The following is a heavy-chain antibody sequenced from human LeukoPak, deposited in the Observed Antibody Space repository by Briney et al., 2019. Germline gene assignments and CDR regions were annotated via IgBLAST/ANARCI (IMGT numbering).Heavy chain of an antibody. CDR3: ASSMGIATRPYYFHS. CDR1: GFTFSSYW. Sequence: GGSLRLSCAASGFTFSSYWMHWVRQAPGKGLVWVSRMNSDGSTTNYADSVKGRFTISRDNAKNTLYLQMNSLRGEDTAVYYCASSMGIATRPYYFHSWGQGTLVTVSS. J-gene: IGHJ4*02. CDR2: MNSDGSTT. D-gene: IGHD6-6*01. V-gene: IGHV3-74*01.